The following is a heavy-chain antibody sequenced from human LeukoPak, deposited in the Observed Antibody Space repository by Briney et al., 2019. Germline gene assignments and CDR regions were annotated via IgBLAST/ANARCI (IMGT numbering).Heavy chain of an antibody. CDR2: IYYSGST. D-gene: IGHD3-3*01. J-gene: IGHJ5*02. Sequence: SVTLSLTCTVSGGSLSSYYWNWIRQPPGKGLEWIGYIYYSGSTNYNPSLQSRVTISVDTSKNQFSLKLTSVTAADTAMYYCARGGNDFWSGLMYNWFDPWGQGTLVTVSS. CDR1: GGSLSSYY. CDR3: ARGGNDFWSGLMYNWFDP. V-gene: IGHV4-59*01.